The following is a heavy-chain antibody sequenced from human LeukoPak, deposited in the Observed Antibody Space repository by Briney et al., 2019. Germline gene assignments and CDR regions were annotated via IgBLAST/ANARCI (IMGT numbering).Heavy chain of an antibody. CDR2: ISGSGGDT. J-gene: IGHJ4*02. CDR1: GFTFSNYA. Sequence: PGGSLRLSCAASGFTFSNYAMSWVRQAPGKGLEWVSSISGSGGDTYYADSMEGRFSISRDNSKNTLYLQITSLRAEDTAVYYCAKGRSGTYYLHDYWGQGTLVTVSS. V-gene: IGHV3-23*01. D-gene: IGHD3-10*01. CDR3: AKGRSGTYYLHDY.